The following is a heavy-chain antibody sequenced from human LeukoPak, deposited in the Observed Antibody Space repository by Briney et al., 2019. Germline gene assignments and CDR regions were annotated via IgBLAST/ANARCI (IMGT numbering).Heavy chain of an antibody. Sequence: ASVKVSCKASGYTFTGYYMHWVRQAPGQGLEWMGWINPNSGGTNYAQKFQGRVTMTTDTSTSTAYMELRSLRSDDTAVYYCASGYLGRAGTTDRLDYWGQGTLVTVSS. D-gene: IGHD4-17*01. CDR1: GYTFTGYY. CDR2: INPNSGGT. V-gene: IGHV1-2*02. CDR3: ASGYLGRAGTTDRLDY. J-gene: IGHJ4*02.